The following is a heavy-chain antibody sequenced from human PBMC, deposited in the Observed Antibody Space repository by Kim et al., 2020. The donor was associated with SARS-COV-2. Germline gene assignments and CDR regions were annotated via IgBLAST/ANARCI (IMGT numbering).Heavy chain of an antibody. Sequence: GGSLRLSCAASGFTFSSYWMSWVRQAPGKGLEWVANIKQDGSEKYYVDSVKGRFTISRDNAKNSLYLQMNSLRAEDTAVYYCARALFSTLWFWEWSYYGMDVWGQGTTVTVSS. CDR3: ARALFSTLWFWEWSYYGMDV. V-gene: IGHV3-7*03. J-gene: IGHJ6*02. CDR1: GFTFSSYW. CDR2: IKQDGSEK. D-gene: IGHD3-10*01.